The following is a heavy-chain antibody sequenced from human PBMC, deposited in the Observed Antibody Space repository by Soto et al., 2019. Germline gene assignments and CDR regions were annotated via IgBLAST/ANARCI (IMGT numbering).Heavy chain of an antibody. V-gene: IGHV3-49*04. CDR1: GFTFGDYA. D-gene: IGHD3-16*01. J-gene: IGHJ4*02. CDR3: TRASSLDFGF. Sequence: GGSLRLSCTTSGFTFGDYALSWVRQAPGKGLEWVGFIRRNAYGGTTDYAASVKGRFTISRDDSKSIAYLQMNSLRTEDTALYYCTRASSLDFGFWGQGTLVTVSS. CDR2: IRRNAYGGTT.